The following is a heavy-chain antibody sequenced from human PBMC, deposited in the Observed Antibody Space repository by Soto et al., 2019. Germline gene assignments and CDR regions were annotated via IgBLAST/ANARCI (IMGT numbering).Heavy chain of an antibody. J-gene: IGHJ6*02. V-gene: IGHV3-30-3*01. CDR3: RAVKVSDYYYGMDV. D-gene: IGHD4-4*01. CDR2: ISYDGSNK. CDR1: GFTFSSYA. Sequence: QVQLVESGGGVVQPGRSLRLSCAASGFTFSSYAMHWVRQAPGKGLEWVAVISYDGSNKYYADSVKGRFTISRDNSKNTLYLQMNSLRAEDTAVYYCRAVKVSDYYYGMDVWGQGTTVTVSS.